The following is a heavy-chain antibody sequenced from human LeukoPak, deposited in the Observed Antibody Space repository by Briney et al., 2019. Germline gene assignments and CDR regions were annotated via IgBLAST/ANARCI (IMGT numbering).Heavy chain of an antibody. D-gene: IGHD5-24*01. CDR3: VRGGRGEEMATINAFDI. Sequence: ASVKVSCKASGGTFSSYAISWVRQAPGQGLEWMGRIIPIFGTANYAQKFQGRVTITTDESTSTAYMELSSLRSEDTAVYYCVRGGRGEEMATINAFDIWGQGTMVTVSS. J-gene: IGHJ3*02. CDR1: GGTFSSYA. CDR2: IIPIFGTA. V-gene: IGHV1-69*05.